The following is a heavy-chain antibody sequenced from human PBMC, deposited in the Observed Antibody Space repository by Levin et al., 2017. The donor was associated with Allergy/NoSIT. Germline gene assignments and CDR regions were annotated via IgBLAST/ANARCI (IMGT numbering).Heavy chain of an antibody. D-gene: IGHD2-15*01. J-gene: IGHJ6*02. CDR1: GFTFSSYA. Sequence: PGGSLRLSCAASGFTFSSYAMHWVRQAPGKGLEWVAVISYDGSNKYYADSVKGRFTISRDNSKNTLYLQMNSLRAEDTAVYYCARDGEDIVVVVAATKGYYYGMDVWGQGTTVTVSS. CDR2: ISYDGSNK. V-gene: IGHV3-30-3*01. CDR3: ARDGEDIVVVVAATKGYYYGMDV.